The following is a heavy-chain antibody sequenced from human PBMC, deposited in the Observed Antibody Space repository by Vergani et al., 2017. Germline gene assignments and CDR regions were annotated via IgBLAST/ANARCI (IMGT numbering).Heavy chain of an antibody. CDR1: GGSISSGSYY. CDR3: ARVPDSSNWFDP. CDR2: IYTSGST. V-gene: IGHV4-61*02. J-gene: IGHJ5*02. D-gene: IGHD3-22*01. Sequence: QVQLQESGPGLVKPSQTLSLTCTVSGGSISSGSYYWSWIRQPAGKGLEWIGRIYTSGSTNYNPSLKSRVTISVDTSKNQFSLKLSSVTAADTAVYYCARVPDSSNWFDPWGQGTLVTGSS.